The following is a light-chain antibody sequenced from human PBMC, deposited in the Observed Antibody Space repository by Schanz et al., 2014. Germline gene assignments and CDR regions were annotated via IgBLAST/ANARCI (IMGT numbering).Light chain of an antibody. CDR1: QSVSSY. CDR3: QQYNDWPPLLT. V-gene: IGKV3-11*01. J-gene: IGKJ3*01. CDR2: DAS. Sequence: EIVLTQSPATLSLSPGERATLSCRASQSVSSYLAWYQQKPGQAPRLLIYDASNRATGIPARFSGSGSGTDFTLTISSLEPEDFAVYYCQQYNDWPPLLTFGPGTKVDIK.